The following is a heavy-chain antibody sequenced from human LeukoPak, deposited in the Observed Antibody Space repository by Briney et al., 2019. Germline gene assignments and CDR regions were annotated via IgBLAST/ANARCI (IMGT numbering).Heavy chain of an antibody. CDR1: GGSFSGYY. CDR3: ARGGKRAVVGTRSPQYFQH. D-gene: IGHD6-19*01. J-gene: IGHJ1*01. CDR2: INHSGST. V-gene: IGHV4-34*01. Sequence: SETLSLTCAVYGGSFSGYYWSWIRQPPGKGLEWIGEINHSGSTNYNPSLKSRVTISVDTSKNQFSLKLSSVTAADTAVYYCARGGKRAVVGTRSPQYFQHWGQGTLVTVSS.